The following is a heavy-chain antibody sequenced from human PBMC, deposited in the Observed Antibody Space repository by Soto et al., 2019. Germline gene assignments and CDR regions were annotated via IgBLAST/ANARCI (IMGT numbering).Heavy chain of an antibody. J-gene: IGHJ1*01. CDR2: TYPGDSDT. CDR1: GYSFTNYW. V-gene: IGHV5-51*01. Sequence: GESLKISCKASGYSFTNYWNGWVRQMPGKGLEWMGTTYPGDSDTRNSPSFQGQDTFSDDKSINTAYLHWTSLKASDTAIYYCARQHPLDSSAWYNWGRGTLVVV. D-gene: IGHD6-19*01. CDR3: ARQHPLDSSAWYN.